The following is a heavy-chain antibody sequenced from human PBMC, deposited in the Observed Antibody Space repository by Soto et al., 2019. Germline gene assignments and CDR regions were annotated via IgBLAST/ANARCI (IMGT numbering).Heavy chain of an antibody. CDR2: VKHSGST. Sequence: KGMEWIGEVKHSGSTNSYPSLKSRVSISLDTSKNHFSLKLSSVTAADTAVYYCARANAFFFQAEDGIRVSVPVSAFLLNRSSDL. CDR3: ARANAFFFQAEDGIRVSVPVSAFLLNRSSDL. J-gene: IGHJ2*01. D-gene: IGHD3-3*01. V-gene: IGHV4-34*01.